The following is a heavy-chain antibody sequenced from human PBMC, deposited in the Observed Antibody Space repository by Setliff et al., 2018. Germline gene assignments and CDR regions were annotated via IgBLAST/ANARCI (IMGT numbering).Heavy chain of an antibody. D-gene: IGHD5-12*01. CDR1: GYTFTGYY. J-gene: IGHJ4*02. CDR3: ARQPMDTIMVTFDY. V-gene: IGHV1-2*02. Sequence: ASVKVSCKASGYTFTGYYFHWVRQAPGQGLEWMGWINPNNGDTKSAQKFQGRLTMTRDTSISTAYMELSSLRSDDTAVYYCARQPMDTIMVTFDYWGQGSLLTVSS. CDR2: INPNNGDT.